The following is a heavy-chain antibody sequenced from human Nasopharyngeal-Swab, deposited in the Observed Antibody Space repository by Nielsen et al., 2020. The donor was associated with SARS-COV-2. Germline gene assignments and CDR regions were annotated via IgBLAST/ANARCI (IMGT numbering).Heavy chain of an antibody. CDR2: FDPEDGET. CDR1: GYTLTELS. J-gene: IGHJ4*02. Sequence: ASVKVSCKVSGYTLTELSMHWVRQAPGKGLEWMGGFDPEDGETIYAQKFQGRVTMTGDTSTDTAYMELSSLRSEDTAVYYCATDGPIYDYVWGSYRYLGYWGQGTPVTVSS. D-gene: IGHD3-16*02. V-gene: IGHV1-24*01. CDR3: ATDGPIYDYVWGSYRYLGY.